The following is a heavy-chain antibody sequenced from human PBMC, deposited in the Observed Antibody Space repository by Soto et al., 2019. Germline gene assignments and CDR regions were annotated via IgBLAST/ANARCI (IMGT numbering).Heavy chain of an antibody. Sequence: QVQLVESGGGVVQPGRSLRLSCAASGFMFSVYGMHWVRQAPGKGPEWVAVISFDVRTEFYADPVKGRFTLSRDNQKSTVFLQMHSLRPEDTAIYYCAKTIATPSGFSSRGRGALLDYWGQGTLVTVSS. CDR3: AKTIATPSGFSSRGRGALLDY. J-gene: IGHJ4*02. CDR1: GFMFSVYG. V-gene: IGHV3-30*18. D-gene: IGHD2-2*01. CDR2: ISFDVRTE.